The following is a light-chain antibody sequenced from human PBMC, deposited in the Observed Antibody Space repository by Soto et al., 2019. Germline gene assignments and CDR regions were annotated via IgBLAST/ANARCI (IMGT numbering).Light chain of an antibody. J-gene: IGLJ3*02. V-gene: IGLV2-14*01. CDR1: SSDVGGYNY. CDR3: SSYTSSILV. Sequence: QSALTQPPSASGSPGQSVTISCTVTSSDVGGYNYVSWYQQYPGKAPKLMIYEVSNRPSGVSNRFSGSKSGNTASLTISGLQAEDEADYYCSSYTSSILVFGGGTKLTVL. CDR2: EVS.